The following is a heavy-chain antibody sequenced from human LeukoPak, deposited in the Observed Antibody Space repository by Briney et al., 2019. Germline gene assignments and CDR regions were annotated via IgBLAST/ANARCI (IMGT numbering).Heavy chain of an antibody. D-gene: IGHD3-10*01. Sequence: SQTLSLTCAISGDSVSSNSAAWNWIRQSPSRGLEWLGRTYYRSKWYNDYAVSVKSRITINPDTSKNQFSLQLNSVTPEDTAVYYCARDGLLWFGEPNHAGWFDPWGQGTLVTVSS. J-gene: IGHJ5*02. V-gene: IGHV6-1*01. CDR2: TYYRSKWYN. CDR1: GDSVSSNSAA. CDR3: ARDGLLWFGEPNHAGWFDP.